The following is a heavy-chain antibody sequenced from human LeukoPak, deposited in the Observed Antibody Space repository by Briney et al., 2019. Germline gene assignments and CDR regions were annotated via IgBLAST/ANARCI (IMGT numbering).Heavy chain of an antibody. CDR1: GGSISSGGYY. D-gene: IGHD5/OR15-5a*01. CDR3: ARVPKSTGFDY. V-gene: IGHV4-31*03. CDR2: IYYGGST. J-gene: IGHJ4*02. Sequence: SETLSLTCTVSGGSISSGGYYWSWIRQHPGKGLEWIGYIYYGGSTYYNPSLKSRVTISVDTSKNQFSLKLSSVTAADTAVYYCARVPKSTGFDYWGQGTLVTVSS.